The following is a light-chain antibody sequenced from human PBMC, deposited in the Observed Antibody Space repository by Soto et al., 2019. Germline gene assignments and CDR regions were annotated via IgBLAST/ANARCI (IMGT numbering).Light chain of an antibody. CDR2: AAS. J-gene: IGKJ1*01. Sequence: DIQLTQSPSFLSASLGDRVTITCRASQGISSYLAWYQQKPGKAPKLLIYAASTLQSGVPSRFSGSGSGTEFTLTISSLQPDDFATYYCQQYNSYPTFGQGTKVDIK. CDR3: QQYNSYPT. V-gene: IGKV1-9*01. CDR1: QGISSY.